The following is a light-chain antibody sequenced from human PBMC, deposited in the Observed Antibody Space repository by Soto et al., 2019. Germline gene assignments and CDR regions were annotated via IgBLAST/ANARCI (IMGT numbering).Light chain of an antibody. J-gene: IGLJ1*01. V-gene: IGLV2-14*03. CDR3: SSYTSSSIYV. CDR2: DVS. Sequence: QSALTQPASVSGSPGQSITISCTGTSSDVGGYDYVSWYQHHPGKAPKLMIYDVSNRPSGVSNRFSGSKSGNTASLTISGLQAEDEADYYCSSYTSSSIYVFGTGTQLTVL. CDR1: SSDVGGYDY.